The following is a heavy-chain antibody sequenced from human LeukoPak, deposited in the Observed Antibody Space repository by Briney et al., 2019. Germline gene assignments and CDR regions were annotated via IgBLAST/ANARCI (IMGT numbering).Heavy chain of an antibody. CDR3: ARTISGWYYFGY. CDR2: INYSGRT. J-gene: IGHJ4*02. CDR1: GGSNSGYY. Sequence: PSETLSLTCSVSGGSNSGYYWSWIRQPPGKGLEWIGYINYSGRTDYNPSLKSRVTISVDTSKDQFSLKLSFVTAADTAVFYCARTISGWYYFGYWGQGTLVTVSS. D-gene: IGHD6-13*01. V-gene: IGHV4-59*08.